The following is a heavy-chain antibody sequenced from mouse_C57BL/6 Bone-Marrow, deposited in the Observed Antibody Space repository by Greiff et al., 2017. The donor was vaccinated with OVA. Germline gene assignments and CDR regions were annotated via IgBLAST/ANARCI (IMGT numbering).Heavy chain of an antibody. CDR3: ARGEYYGLYAMDY. CDR2: IYPRSGNT. V-gene: IGHV1-81*01. D-gene: IGHD1-1*01. Sequence: QVQLKQSGAELARPGASVKLSCKASGYTFTSYGISWVKQRTGQGLEWIGEIYPRSGNTYYNEKFKGKATLTADKSSSTAYMELRSLTSEDSAVYFCARGEYYGLYAMDYWGQGTSVTVSS. J-gene: IGHJ4*01. CDR1: GYTFTSYG.